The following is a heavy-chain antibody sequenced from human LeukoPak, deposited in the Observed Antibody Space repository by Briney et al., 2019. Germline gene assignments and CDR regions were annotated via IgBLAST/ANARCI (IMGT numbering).Heavy chain of an antibody. CDR2: IIPIFGTA. V-gene: IGHV1-69*05. D-gene: IGHD3-22*01. J-gene: IGHJ6*03. Sequence: SVKVSCKASGGTFSSYAISWVRQAPGQGLEWMGGIIPIFGTANYAQKLQGRVTMTTDTSTSTAYMELRSLRSDDTAVYYCARVGGYDSSGYYSLYYYYYYMDVWGKGTTVTVSS. CDR1: GGTFSSYA. CDR3: ARVGGYDSSGYYSLYYYYYYMDV.